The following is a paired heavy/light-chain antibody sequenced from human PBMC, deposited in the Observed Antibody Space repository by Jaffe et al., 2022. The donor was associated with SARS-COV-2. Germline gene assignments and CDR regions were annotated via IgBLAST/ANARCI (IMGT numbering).Light chain of an antibody. J-gene: IGKJ1*01. Sequence: DIVMTQSPLSLPVTPGEPASISCRSSQSLLRSNGYNYLDWYLQKPGQSPQLLIYLGSNRASGVPDRFSGSGSGTDFTLKISRVEAEDVGVYYCMQLLQFPRTFGQGTKVEIK. V-gene: IGKV2-28*01. CDR2: LGS. CDR3: MQLLQFPRT. CDR1: QSLLRSNGYNY.
Heavy chain of an antibody. D-gene: IGHD3-16*01. Sequence: QVQVVQSGGGVVQPGRSLRLSCAASGFIFSNYAMHWVRQAPGKGLEWVAVIVNDGSSEYYADSVRGRFTISRDNSKNTLYLQMNSLRAEDTAVYYCATEVMEAARSDYWGQGTLVTVSS. CDR1: GFIFSNYA. CDR3: ATEVMEAARSDY. J-gene: IGHJ4*02. V-gene: IGHV3-30*04. CDR2: IVNDGSSE.